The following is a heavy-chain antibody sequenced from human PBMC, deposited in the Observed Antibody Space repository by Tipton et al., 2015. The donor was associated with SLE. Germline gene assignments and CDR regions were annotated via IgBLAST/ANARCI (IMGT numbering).Heavy chain of an antibody. CDR1: GYSISSGYY. V-gene: IGHV4-38-2*02. CDR2: IYHSGST. Sequence: TLSLTCAVSGYSISSGYYWGWIRQPPGKGLEWIGSIYHSGSTYYNPSLKSRVTISVDTSKNQFSLKLSSVTAADTAEYYCAREFLNPVTTVHYYFDLWGRGTLVTVSS. CDR3: AREFLNPVTTVHYYFDL. J-gene: IGHJ2*01. D-gene: IGHD4-11*01.